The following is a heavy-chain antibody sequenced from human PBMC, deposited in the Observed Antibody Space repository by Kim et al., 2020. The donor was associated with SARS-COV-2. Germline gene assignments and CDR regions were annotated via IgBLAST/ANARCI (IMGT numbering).Heavy chain of an antibody. CDR3: MKVVDFWSGYGWFDS. CDR2: IRSIAYTGTS. D-gene: IGHD3-3*01. CDR1: GFNLGDYA. J-gene: IGHJ5*01. V-gene: IGHV3-49*04. Sequence: GGSLRLSCIASGFNLGDYAVNWVRQAPGKGLEWVGFIRSIAYTGTSEYAASVKGRFTISRDDSKNTAYVQMNSLKIEDTAVYYGMKVVDFWSGYGWFDSWGRGTLVTVSS.